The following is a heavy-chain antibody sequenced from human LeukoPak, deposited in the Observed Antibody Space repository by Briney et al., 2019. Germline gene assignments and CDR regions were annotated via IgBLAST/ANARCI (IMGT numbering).Heavy chain of an antibody. CDR3: AREFRTYYDFWSGYHIFDF. V-gene: IGHV1-18*01. CDR1: GYTFTTYA. Sequence: ASVKVSCKASGYTFTTYAISWVRQAPGQGLEWMGWISAYNGNTNYAQKLQGRVTMTADTSTSTAYMELRSLRSDDTAVYYCAREFRTYYDFWSGYHIFDFWGQGTLVTVSS. D-gene: IGHD3-3*01. J-gene: IGHJ4*02. CDR2: ISAYNGNT.